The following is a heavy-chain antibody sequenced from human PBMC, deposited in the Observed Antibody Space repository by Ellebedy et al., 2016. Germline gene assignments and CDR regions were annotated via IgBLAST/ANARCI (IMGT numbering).Heavy chain of an antibody. J-gene: IGHJ4*02. CDR1: GFTFSSYA. Sequence: GGSLRLXXAASGFTFSSYAMSWVRQAPGKGLEWVSAISGSGGSTYYADSVKGRLTISRDNSKNTLYVQMNSLTAEDTAMYYCAKDRAVVVTSSLESWGQGTLVTVSS. CDR3: AKDRAVVVTSSLES. CDR2: ISGSGGST. D-gene: IGHD2-21*02. V-gene: IGHV3-23*01.